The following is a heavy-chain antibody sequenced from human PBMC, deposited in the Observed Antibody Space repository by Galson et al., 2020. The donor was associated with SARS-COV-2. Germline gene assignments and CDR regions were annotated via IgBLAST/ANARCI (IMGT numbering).Heavy chain of an antibody. Sequence: RESLKISCAASGVTFDDYGMSWVRQVPGKGLEWVCGINKNGGSTNYADSVRGRFTISRDNAKNSLYLQMNSLRAEDTALYFCARGYLAGPFDIWAQGTMVTVSS. J-gene: IGHJ3*02. V-gene: IGHV3-20*04. CDR3: ARGYLAGPFDI. CDR2: INKNGGST. CDR1: GVTFDDYG. D-gene: IGHD2-2*01.